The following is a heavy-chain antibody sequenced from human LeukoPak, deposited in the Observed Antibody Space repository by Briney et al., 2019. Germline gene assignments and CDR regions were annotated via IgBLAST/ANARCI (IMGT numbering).Heavy chain of an antibody. D-gene: IGHD5-18*01. CDR2: INHSGST. V-gene: IGHV4-34*01. CDR1: GGSFSGYH. CDR3: ARGIQLWLRDFAY. J-gene: IGHJ4*02. Sequence: PSETLSLTCAVYGGSFSGYHWSWIRQPPGKGLEWIGEINHSGSTNYNPSLKSRVTISVDASKNQFSLKLSSVTAADTAVYYCARGIQLWLRDFAYWGQGTLVTVSS.